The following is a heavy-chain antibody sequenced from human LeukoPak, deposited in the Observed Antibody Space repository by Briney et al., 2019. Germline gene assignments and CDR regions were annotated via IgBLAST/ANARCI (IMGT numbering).Heavy chain of an antibody. V-gene: IGHV3-9*01. J-gene: IGHJ4*02. CDR2: ITWNSGSI. Sequence: PGGSLRLSCEASGFTFDDYAMHWVRHVPGKGLEWVSGITWNSGSIDYADSVKGRFTISRDNAKNSLYLQMNSLRAEDTALYYCGKDMYSSSWNFFDYWGRGTLVTVSS. D-gene: IGHD6-13*01. CDR3: GKDMYSSSWNFFDY. CDR1: GFTFDDYA.